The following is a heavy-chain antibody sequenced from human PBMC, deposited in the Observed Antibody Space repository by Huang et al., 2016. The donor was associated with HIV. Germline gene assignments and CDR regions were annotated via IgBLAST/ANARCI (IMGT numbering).Heavy chain of an antibody. Sequence: QVQLQQWGAGLLKPSETLSLTCAVYGGSFSGYYWSWIRQPPRKGLEWIGEINHSGSTNYNPSLKSRVTISVDTSKNQFSLKLSSVTAADTAVYYCARILMYYNSSGYGFDYWGQGTFVTVSS. J-gene: IGHJ4*02. V-gene: IGHV4-34*01. CDR3: ARILMYYNSSGYGFDY. D-gene: IGHD3-22*01. CDR1: GGSFSGYY. CDR2: INHSGST.